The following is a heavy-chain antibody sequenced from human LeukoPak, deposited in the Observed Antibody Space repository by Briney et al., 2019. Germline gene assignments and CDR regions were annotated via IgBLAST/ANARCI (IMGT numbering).Heavy chain of an antibody. V-gene: IGHV4-34*01. CDR3: ARATTRWLAKYYFDY. J-gene: IGHJ4*02. CDR2: INHSGST. CDR1: GGSFSGYY. Sequence: SETLSLTCAVYGGSFSGYYWSWIRQPPGKGLEWIGEINHSGSTNHNPSLKSRVTISVDTSKNQFSLKLSSVTAADTAVYYCARATTRWLAKYYFDYWGQGTLVTVSS. D-gene: IGHD6-19*01.